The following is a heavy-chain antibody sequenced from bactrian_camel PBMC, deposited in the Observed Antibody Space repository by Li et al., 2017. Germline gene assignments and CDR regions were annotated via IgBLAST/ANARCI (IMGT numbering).Heavy chain of an antibody. CDR1: GYFDSTYC. Sequence: HVQLVESGGGSVQAGGSLRLSCVVSGYFDSTYCMCWFRQAPGAGREGVATIHRDTGATYTGPVQGRFTISRDNTKNTLYLEMNNLKPEDTAMYYCQATQSVAALGLVGLGFWGRGTQVTVS. D-gene: IGHD5*01. CDR2: IHRDTGA. J-gene: IGHJ6*01. CDR3: QATQSVAALGLVGLGF. V-gene: IGHV3S26*01.